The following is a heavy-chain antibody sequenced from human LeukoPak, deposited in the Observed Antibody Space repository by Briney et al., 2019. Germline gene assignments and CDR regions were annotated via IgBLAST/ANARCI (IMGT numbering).Heavy chain of an antibody. CDR3: ARGVGSSESNWFDP. D-gene: IGHD1-26*01. CDR1: GGSLSSGNYY. Sequence: PSETLSLTCTVSGGSLSSGNYYWSWIRQPAGKGLEWIGRIYATGSTNYNPSLKSRVTISIDKSKNQFPLKLSSVTAADTAVYYCARGVGSSESNWFDPWGQGTLATVSS. J-gene: IGHJ5*02. CDR2: IYATGST. V-gene: IGHV4-61*02.